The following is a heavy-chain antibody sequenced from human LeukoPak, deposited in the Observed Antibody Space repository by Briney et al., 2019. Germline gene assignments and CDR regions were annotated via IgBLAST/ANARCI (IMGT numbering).Heavy chain of an antibody. D-gene: IGHD6-13*01. V-gene: IGHV3-9*01. CDR2: ISWNSGSI. J-gene: IGHJ4*02. Sequence: GGSLRLSCAASGFTFNDYAMHWVRQAPGKGLEWVSGISWNSGSIGYADSVKGRFTISRDNAKNSLYLQMNSLRAEDTALYYCAKIAAAAPSDYWGQGILVTVSS. CDR1: GFTFNDYA. CDR3: AKIAAAAPSDY.